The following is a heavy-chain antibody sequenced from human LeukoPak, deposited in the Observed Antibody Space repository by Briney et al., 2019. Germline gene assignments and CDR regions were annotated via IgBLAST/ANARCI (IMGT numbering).Heavy chain of an antibody. J-gene: IGHJ4*02. Sequence: ASVKVSCKISGGTFSNFAIIWVRQAPGQGLEWMGGIIPIFGTGNYAQKFQGRVTIIADESTSIVYMELSSLASEDTAVYYCARDSRQGYDPEAGFDYWGQGTLVTVSS. D-gene: IGHD3-3*01. CDR2: IIPIFGTG. CDR3: ARDSRQGYDPEAGFDY. CDR1: GGTFSNFA. V-gene: IGHV1-69*13.